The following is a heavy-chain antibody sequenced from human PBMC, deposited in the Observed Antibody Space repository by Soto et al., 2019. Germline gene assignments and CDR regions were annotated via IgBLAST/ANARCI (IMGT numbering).Heavy chain of an antibody. Sequence: ASVKSCKASGGTLSSYAISWVRQAPGQGLEWMGGIIPIFGTANYAQKFQGRVTITADKSTSTAYMELSSLRSEDTAVYYCAREVCSSTSCYKGYWGQGTLVTVSS. CDR1: GGTLSSYA. CDR3: AREVCSSTSCYKGY. J-gene: IGHJ4*02. D-gene: IGHD2-2*02. V-gene: IGHV1-69*06. CDR2: IIPIFGTA.